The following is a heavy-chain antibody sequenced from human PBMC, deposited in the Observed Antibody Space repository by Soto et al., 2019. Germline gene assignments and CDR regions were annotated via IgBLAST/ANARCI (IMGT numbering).Heavy chain of an antibody. D-gene: IGHD5-18*01. CDR1: GYTFTSYG. Sequence: QVQLVQSGAEVKKPGASVKVSCKASGYTFTSYGISWVRQAPGQGLEWMGWISTYYDNTNYAQNLRGRVTMTTDTSTSTAYMELRSLRSDYTAVYYCARDPPRRYNSGQGLDYWGQGTLVTVSS. CDR3: ARDPPRRYNSGQGLDY. J-gene: IGHJ4*02. V-gene: IGHV1-18*04. CDR2: ISTYYDNT.